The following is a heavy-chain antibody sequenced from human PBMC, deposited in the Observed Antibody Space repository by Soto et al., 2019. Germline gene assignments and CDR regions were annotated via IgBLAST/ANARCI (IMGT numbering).Heavy chain of an antibody. CDR2: ISGYTGNT. CDR3: ARSWVTGKGGLDV. CDR1: GYTFTSYG. J-gene: IGHJ6*02. D-gene: IGHD3-16*01. V-gene: IGHV1-18*01. Sequence: QVQLVQSGGEMKKPGASVKVSCKTSGYTFTSYGCSWVRQAPGQGLEWMGWISGYTGNTNYAQKFQGRVTMTTDTSTSTAYMELRSLISDDTAVYYCARSWVTGKGGLDVWGQGTTLTVSS.